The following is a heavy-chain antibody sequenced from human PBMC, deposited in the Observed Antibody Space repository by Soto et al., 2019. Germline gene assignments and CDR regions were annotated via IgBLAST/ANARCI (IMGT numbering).Heavy chain of an antibody. Sequence: EVQLVESGGGLIQPGGSLRLSCAASGFTVSSNYMSWVHQAPGKGLEWVAVIYSGGSTYYADSVKGRFTISRDNSKNTRYLQMNSLRAEDTAVYYCASATYRDGYDNPAPYYYYGMDVWGQGTTVTVSS. CDR3: ASATYRDGYDNPAPYYYYGMDV. V-gene: IGHV3-53*01. CDR1: GFTVSSNY. D-gene: IGHD5-12*01. CDR2: IYSGGST. J-gene: IGHJ6*02.